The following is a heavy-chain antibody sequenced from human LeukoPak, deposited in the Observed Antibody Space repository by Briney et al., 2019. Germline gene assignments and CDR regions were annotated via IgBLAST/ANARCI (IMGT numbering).Heavy chain of an antibody. CDR1: GFSLSTSGMC. Sequence: SGPTLVNPTQTLTLTCTFSGFSLSTSGMCVSWIRQPPGKGLEWIGYIYYSGSTNYNPSLKGRGTISLDRAKNHFSLKLSSVTAADTAVYYCARSKSGTYSWFDPWGQGTLVTVSS. V-gene: IGHV4-61*03. CDR2: IYYSGST. D-gene: IGHD1-26*01. J-gene: IGHJ5*02. CDR3: ARSKSGTYSWFDP.